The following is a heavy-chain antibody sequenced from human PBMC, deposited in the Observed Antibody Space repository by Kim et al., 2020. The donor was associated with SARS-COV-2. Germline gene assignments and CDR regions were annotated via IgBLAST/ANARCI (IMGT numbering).Heavy chain of an antibody. D-gene: IGHD3-10*01. CDR3: ARGRRRAGELSAFDI. CDR1: GGSFSGYY. CDR2: INHSGST. V-gene: IGHV4-34*01. Sequence: SETLSLTCAVYGGSFSGYYWSWIRQPPGKGLEWIGEINHSGSTNYNPSLKSRVTISVDTSKNQFSLKLSSVTAADTAVYYCARGRRRAGELSAFDIWGQGTMVTVSS. J-gene: IGHJ3*02.